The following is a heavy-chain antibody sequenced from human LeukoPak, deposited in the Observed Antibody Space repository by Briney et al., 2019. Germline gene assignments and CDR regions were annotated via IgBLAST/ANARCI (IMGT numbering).Heavy chain of an antibody. D-gene: IGHD6-13*01. V-gene: IGHV3-21*01. Sequence: GGSLRLSCAASGFTFSSYSMNWVRQAPGKGLEWVSSISSSSSYIYYADSAKGRFTISRDNAKNSLYLQMNSLRAEDTAVYYCAREQGSAAGNLDYWGQGTLVTVSS. CDR2: ISSSSSYI. J-gene: IGHJ4*02. CDR3: AREQGSAAGNLDY. CDR1: GFTFSSYS.